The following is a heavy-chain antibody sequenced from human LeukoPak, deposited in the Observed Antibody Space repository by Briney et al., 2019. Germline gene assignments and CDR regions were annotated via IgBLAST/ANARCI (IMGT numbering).Heavy chain of an antibody. CDR2: INAGNGNT. Sequence: GASVKVSCKASGYTFTSYAMHWVRQAPGQRLEWMGWINAGNGNTKYSQKFQGRVTITRDTSASTAYMELSSLRSEDTAVYYCARYCSGGSCYPPYGMDVWGKGTTVTVSS. V-gene: IGHV1-3*01. D-gene: IGHD2-15*01. CDR3: ARYCSGGSCYPPYGMDV. J-gene: IGHJ6*04. CDR1: GYTFTSYA.